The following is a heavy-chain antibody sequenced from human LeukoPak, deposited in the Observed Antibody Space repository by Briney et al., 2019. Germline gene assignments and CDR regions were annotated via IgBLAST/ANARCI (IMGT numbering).Heavy chain of an antibody. D-gene: IGHD1-26*01. CDR1: GGSISTYY. Sequence: SETLSLTCTVSGGSISTYYWNWIRQPPGKGLEWIGHIYNSGSTNYNPSLKSRVAISVDTSKNQFSLELRSVTAADTAVYYCASDGSGTSLNWFDPWGPGTLVTVSS. J-gene: IGHJ5*02. CDR3: ASDGSGTSLNWFDP. V-gene: IGHV4-4*09. CDR2: IYNSGST.